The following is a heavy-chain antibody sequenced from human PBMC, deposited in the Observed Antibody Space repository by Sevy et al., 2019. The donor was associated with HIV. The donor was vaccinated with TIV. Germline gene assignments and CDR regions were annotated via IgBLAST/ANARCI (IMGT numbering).Heavy chain of an antibody. Sequence: AETLSLTCIVSGGSISLYYWSWIRQPPGKGLEWIGHIYSSGSTSYNPSLKSRVTMSVDTSQNQISLKLTSVTAADTAVYYCAREAKLGAPLGYWGQGTLVTVSS. V-gene: IGHV4-4*07. D-gene: IGHD3-16*01. CDR3: AREAKLGAPLGY. J-gene: IGHJ4*02. CDR1: GGSISLYY. CDR2: IYSSGST.